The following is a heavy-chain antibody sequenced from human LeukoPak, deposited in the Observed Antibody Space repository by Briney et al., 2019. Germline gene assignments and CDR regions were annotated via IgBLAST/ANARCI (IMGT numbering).Heavy chain of an antibody. D-gene: IGHD2-21*01. CDR3: ARDPRPGGWWRSNDAFDI. V-gene: IGHV3-21*01. Sequence: KPGGSLRLSCAASGFTFSSYSMNWVRQAPGKGLEWVSSISSSSSYIYYADSVKGRFTISRDNAKNSLYLQMNSLRAEDTAVYYCARDPRPGGWWRSNDAFDIWGQGTMVTVSS. CDR2: ISSSSSYI. CDR1: GFTFSSYS. J-gene: IGHJ3*02.